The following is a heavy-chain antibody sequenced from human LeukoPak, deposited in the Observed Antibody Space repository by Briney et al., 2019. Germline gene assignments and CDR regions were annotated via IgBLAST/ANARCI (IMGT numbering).Heavy chain of an antibody. CDR3: TTDFAGSLTYYYYYMDV. CDR1: GFTFSNAW. J-gene: IGHJ6*03. CDR2: IKSKTDGGTT. Sequence: GGSLRLSCAASGFTFSNAWMSWVRQAPGKGLEWVGRIKSKTDGGTTDYAAPVKGRFTISRDDSKNTLYLQMNNLKTEDTAVYYCTTDFAGSLTYYYYYMDVWGKGTTVTISS. D-gene: IGHD3-10*01. V-gene: IGHV3-15*01.